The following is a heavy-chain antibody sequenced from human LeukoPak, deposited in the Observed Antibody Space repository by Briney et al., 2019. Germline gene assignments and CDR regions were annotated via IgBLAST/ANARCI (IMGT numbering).Heavy chain of an antibody. V-gene: IGHV1-46*01. J-gene: IGHJ4*02. CDR1: GYTFTSYY. CDR2: INPSGGST. Sequence: ASVNVSCKASGYTFTSYYMHWVRQAPGQGLEWMGIINPSGGSTSYAQKFQGRVTMTRDTSTSTAYMEVRSLRSDDTAVYYCASMSGYYPSYYFDYWGQGTLVTVSS. D-gene: IGHD3-3*01. CDR3: ASMSGYYPSYYFDY.